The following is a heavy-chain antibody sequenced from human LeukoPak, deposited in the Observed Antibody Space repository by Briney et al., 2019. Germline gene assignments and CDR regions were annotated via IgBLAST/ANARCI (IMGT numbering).Heavy chain of an antibody. V-gene: IGHV1-18*01. J-gene: IGHJ4*02. CDR3: ARAGKNGESDY. Sequence: QNLQGRVTMTTDTSTRTAHMELSSLRSEDTAVYYCARAGKNGESDYWGQGTLVTVSS. D-gene: IGHD1-14*01.